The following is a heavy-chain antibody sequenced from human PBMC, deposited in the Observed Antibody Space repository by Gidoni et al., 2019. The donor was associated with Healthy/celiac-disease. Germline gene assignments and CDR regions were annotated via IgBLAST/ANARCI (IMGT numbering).Heavy chain of an antibody. Sequence: QVQLVESGGGVVQPGRSLRLSCAASGFTFSSYGMHWVRQAPGKGLEWLAVISYDGSNKYYADSVKGRFTISRVNSKNTLYLQMNSLRAEDTAVYYCAKDDCSSTSCLNYYYYGMDVWGQGTTVTVSS. D-gene: IGHD2-2*01. CDR1: GFTFSSYG. CDR3: AKDDCSSTSCLNYYYYGMDV. V-gene: IGHV3-30*18. J-gene: IGHJ6*02. CDR2: ISYDGSNK.